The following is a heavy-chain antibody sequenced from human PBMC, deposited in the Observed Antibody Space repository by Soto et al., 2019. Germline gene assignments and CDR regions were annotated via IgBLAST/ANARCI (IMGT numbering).Heavy chain of an antibody. Sequence: QLQLVQSGAEVERPGASVRVSCKAYGYPFSKYGISWIRQAPGQGLEWMGWIKPDNGDTNYAQKFQGRVTMTTDTSSNTAYMELRSLSSDDTAVYCGATSSDSGFDPWGQGTLVSVSS. V-gene: IGHV1-18*04. J-gene: IGHJ5*02. CDR1: GYPFSKYG. CDR3: ATSSDSGFDP. D-gene: IGHD3-10*01. CDR2: IKPDNGDT.